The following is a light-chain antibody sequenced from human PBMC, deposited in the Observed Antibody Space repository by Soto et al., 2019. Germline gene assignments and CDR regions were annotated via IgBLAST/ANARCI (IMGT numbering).Light chain of an antibody. CDR2: EVR. CDR1: SSDVGGYNF. CDR3: SSYTSSSTLYV. J-gene: IGLJ1*01. Sequence: QSALTQSASVSGSPGQSITISCTGTSSDVGGYNFVSWYQQHPGKAPKLMIYEVRNRPSGVSNRFSGSKSGNMASLTISGLQAEDEADYYCSSYTSSSTLYVFGTGTKLTVL. V-gene: IGLV2-14*01.